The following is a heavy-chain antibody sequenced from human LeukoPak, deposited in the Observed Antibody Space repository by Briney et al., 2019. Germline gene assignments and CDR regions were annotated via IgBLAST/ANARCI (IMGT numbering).Heavy chain of an antibody. D-gene: IGHD6-13*01. J-gene: IGHJ3*02. Sequence: GGSLRLSCAASGFTFSTYEMHWVRQAPGKGLEWVSFISSSSGSTIHYADSVKGRFRISRDNAKNSLYLQMSSLRAEDTAVYYCARGEQLVLAFDIWGQGTMVTVSS. CDR1: GFTFSTYE. CDR2: ISSSSGSTI. CDR3: ARGEQLVLAFDI. V-gene: IGHV3-48*03.